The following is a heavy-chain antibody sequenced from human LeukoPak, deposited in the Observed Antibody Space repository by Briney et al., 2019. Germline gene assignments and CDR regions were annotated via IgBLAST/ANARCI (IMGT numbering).Heavy chain of an antibody. Sequence: GRSLRLSCAASGFTFRDYAMHWVRQAPGKGLEWVSGIRWNSGGIAYADSVKGRFTISRDNAKNSLYLQMNSLRAEDTALYYCANGDDSSGYYYSWTYWGQGTLVTVSS. J-gene: IGHJ4*02. V-gene: IGHV3-9*01. D-gene: IGHD3-22*01. CDR3: ANGDDSSGYYYSWTY. CDR2: IRWNSGGI. CDR1: GFTFRDYA.